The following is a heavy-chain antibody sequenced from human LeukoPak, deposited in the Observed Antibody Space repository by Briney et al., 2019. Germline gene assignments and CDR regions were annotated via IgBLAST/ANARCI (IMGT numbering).Heavy chain of an antibody. CDR3: ARDLESQEYYYDSSGYYTFGY. V-gene: IGHV1-69*13. CDR1: EGTFSSYA. D-gene: IGHD3-22*01. J-gene: IGHJ4*02. Sequence: GASVKVSCKASEGTFSSYAISWVRQAPGQGLEWMGGIIPIFGTANYAQKFQGRVTITADESTSTAYMELSSLRSEDTAVYYCARDLESQEYYYDSSGYYTFGYWGQGTLVTVSS. CDR2: IIPIFGTA.